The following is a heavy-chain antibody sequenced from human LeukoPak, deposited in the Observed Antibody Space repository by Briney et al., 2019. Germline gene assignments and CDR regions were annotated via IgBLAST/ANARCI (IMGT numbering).Heavy chain of an antibody. D-gene: IGHD3-10*01. J-gene: IGHJ6*03. Sequence: GGSLRLSCAASGFTFNNYAMSWVRQAPGKGLEWVSAISGSGGSTYYADSVKGRFTISRDNSKNTLYLQMNSLRAEDTAVYYCAKGPGSRYYYYYYMDVWGKGTTVTVSS. CDR3: AKGPGSRYYYYYYMDV. CDR1: GFTFNNYA. CDR2: ISGSGGST. V-gene: IGHV3-23*01.